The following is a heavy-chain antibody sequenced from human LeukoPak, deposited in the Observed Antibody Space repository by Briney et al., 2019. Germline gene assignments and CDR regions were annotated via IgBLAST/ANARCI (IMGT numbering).Heavy chain of an antibody. V-gene: IGHV5-51*01. CDR1: GFSLPSYR. J-gene: IGHJ4*02. Sequence: GESLKISCNGFGFSLPSYRNGLLRQMPGKGLEWMGIIYPGDSDTRYSPSFQGQVTISADKSISTAYLQWSSLKASETAIYYCARGYTVRGGEVVLCSDYWGQGTLVTVSS. CDR2: IYPGDSDT. CDR3: ARGYTVRGGEVVLCSDY. D-gene: IGHD2-21*01.